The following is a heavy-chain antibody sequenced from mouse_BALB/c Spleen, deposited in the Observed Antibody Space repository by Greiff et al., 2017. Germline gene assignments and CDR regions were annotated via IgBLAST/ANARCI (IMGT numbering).Heavy chain of an antibody. J-gene: IGHJ2*01. CDR2: INPGSGGT. CDR3: ARCSIYYYGSSSSDY. Sequence: QVQLQQSGAELVRPGTSVKVSCKASGYAFTNYLIEWVKQRPGQGLEWIGVINPGSGGTNYNEKFKGKATLTADKSSSTAYMQLSSLTSDDSAVYFCARCSIYYYGSSSSDYWGQGTTLTVSS. CDR1: GYAFTNYL. V-gene: IGHV1-54*01. D-gene: IGHD1-1*01.